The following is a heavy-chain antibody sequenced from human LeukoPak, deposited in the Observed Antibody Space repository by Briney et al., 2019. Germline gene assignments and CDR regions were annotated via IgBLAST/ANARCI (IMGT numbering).Heavy chain of an antibody. J-gene: IGHJ6*03. CDR2: ISSSGSTI. CDR3: ARDSYDFWSGYPDYYYYMDV. D-gene: IGHD3-3*01. Sequence: PGGSLRLSCAASGFTFSDYYMSWIRQAPGKGLEWVSYISSSGSTIYYADSVKGRLTISRDNAKNSLYLQMNSLRAEDTAVYYCARDSYDFWSGYPDYYYYMDVWGKGTTVTVSS. V-gene: IGHV3-11*04. CDR1: GFTFSDYY.